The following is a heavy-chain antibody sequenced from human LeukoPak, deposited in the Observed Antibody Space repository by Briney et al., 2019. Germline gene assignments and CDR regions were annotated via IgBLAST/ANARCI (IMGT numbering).Heavy chain of an antibody. D-gene: IGHD1-26*01. CDR2: IYHIGST. Sequence: PSETLSLTCTFSGYSIDSDYFWGWIRQPPGKGLEWIGSIYHIGSTYYNPSLKSRVTISVDTSKNQFSLKLNSVTAADTAVYYCARVGRGSGSLYTWFDPWGQGTLVIVSS. CDR1: GYSIDSDYF. CDR3: ARVGRGSGSLYTWFDP. V-gene: IGHV4-38-2*02. J-gene: IGHJ5*02.